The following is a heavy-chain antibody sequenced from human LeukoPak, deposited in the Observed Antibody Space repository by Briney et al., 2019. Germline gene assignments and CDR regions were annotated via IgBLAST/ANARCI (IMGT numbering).Heavy chain of an antibody. D-gene: IGHD6-19*01. Sequence: PGGSLRLSCAASGFTFSDYYMSWIRQPPGKGLEWVSYISSSGSTKYYADFERRGFNFSRDNAKNSLYLQSSSLRAEATAVYYWGRVVDSGGWFDYWGQGTLVTVSS. CDR2: ISSSGSTK. J-gene: IGHJ4*02. CDR3: GRVVDSGGWFDY. CDR1: GFTFSDYY. V-gene: IGHV3-11*01.